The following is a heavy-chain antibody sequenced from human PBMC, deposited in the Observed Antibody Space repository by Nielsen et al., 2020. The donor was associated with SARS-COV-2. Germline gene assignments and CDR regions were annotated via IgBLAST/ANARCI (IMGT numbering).Heavy chain of an antibody. D-gene: IGHD2-21*02. CDR3: AREYMTWSTKPQ. CDR1: GFVVSTNY. J-gene: IGHJ4*02. V-gene: IGHV3-66*01. CDR2: LYSGEKA. Sequence: GESLKISCVASGFVVSTNYMSWVRQAPGKGLEWVASLYSGEKAFYADSVQGRFTISRDHSKNTLYLQMSGLRVDDTAVYFCAREYMTWSTKPQWGQGTQVIVSS.